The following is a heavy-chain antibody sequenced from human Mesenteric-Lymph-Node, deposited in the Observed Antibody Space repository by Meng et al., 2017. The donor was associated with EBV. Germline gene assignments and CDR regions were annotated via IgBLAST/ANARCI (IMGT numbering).Heavy chain of an antibody. V-gene: IGHV4-34*02. D-gene: IGHD4-23*01. Sequence: QVQFQQWGAGLLKPSGPLSLTCAVYGDSFSGYFWSWIRQPLGKGLEWIGEINHSGGTNYNPSLESRVTISVDASKNQFSLKLRSVTAADTAVYYCARGGGVLTPLDYWGQGGLVTVSS. CDR1: GDSFSGYF. J-gene: IGHJ4*02. CDR3: ARGGGVLTPLDY. CDR2: INHSGGT.